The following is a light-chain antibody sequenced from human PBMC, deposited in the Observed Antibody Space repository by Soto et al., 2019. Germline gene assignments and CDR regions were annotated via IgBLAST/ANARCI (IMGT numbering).Light chain of an antibody. CDR2: GAS. V-gene: IGKV3-11*01. CDR3: QQRSSWFT. Sequence: EIVSTQSPATLSLSPGERATLSCRASQSVSSYLAWYQQKPGQAPRLLIYGASNRATGIPARFSGSGSGTDFTLTISSLEPEDFAVYYCQQRSSWFTFGQGTKLEIK. J-gene: IGKJ2*01. CDR1: QSVSSY.